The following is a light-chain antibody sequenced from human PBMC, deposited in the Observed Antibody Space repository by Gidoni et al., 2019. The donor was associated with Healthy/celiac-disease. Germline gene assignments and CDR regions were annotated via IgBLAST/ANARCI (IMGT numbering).Light chain of an antibody. CDR1: QGISSY. CDR3: QQYYSYPPT. J-gene: IGKJ1*01. Sequence: AIRMPPSPSSFSASTGDRVTITCRASQGISSYLDWYQQKPGKAPKLLIYAASTLQSGVPSRFSGSGSGTDFTLTISCLQSEDFATYYCQQYYSYPPTFGEGTKVEIK. CDR2: AAS. V-gene: IGKV1-8*01.